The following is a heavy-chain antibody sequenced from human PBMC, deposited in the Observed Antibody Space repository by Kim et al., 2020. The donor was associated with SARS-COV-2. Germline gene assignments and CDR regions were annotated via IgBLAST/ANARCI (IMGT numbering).Heavy chain of an antibody. J-gene: IGHJ5*02. V-gene: IGHV1-2*02. Sequence: ASVKVSCMASGYTFTDYYIHWVRQAPGQGLEWMGWIHTKNGDTKSAQKFQGRVTMTRDTATITAYLDLTRLTSEDTAVYYCVREDGGSSPLDLWGQGTLVTVSS. D-gene: IGHD3-10*01. CDR2: IHTKNGDT. CDR3: VREDGGSSPLDL. CDR1: GYTFTDYY.